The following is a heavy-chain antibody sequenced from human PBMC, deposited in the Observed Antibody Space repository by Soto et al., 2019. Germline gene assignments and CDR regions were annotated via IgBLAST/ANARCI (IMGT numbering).Heavy chain of an antibody. V-gene: IGHV3-30*04. J-gene: IGHJ6*02. CDR1: DFTFGTYV. CDR3: AREMIPMIMGAMSALDV. CDR2: ISFDGSSQ. D-gene: IGHD3-22*01. Sequence: QVQLVESGGGVVQPERSQRLSCAASDFTFGTYVMHWVRQAPGKGLEWVALISFDGSSQYYADSVKGRFTISRDNSRNTLYLQMNSLRPEDTAVYYCAREMIPMIMGAMSALDVWGHGTTVTVS.